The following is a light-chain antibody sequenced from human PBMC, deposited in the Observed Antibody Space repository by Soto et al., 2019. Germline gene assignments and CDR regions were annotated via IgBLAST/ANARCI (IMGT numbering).Light chain of an antibody. CDR3: QQRSSWPPT. CDR1: QSVSSS. J-gene: IGKJ4*01. Sequence: EIVLTQSPATLSLPPGERATLSCRASQSVSSSLAWYQQKPGQAPRLPVYDASNRATGIPARFSGSGSGTDFTLTISSLESEDFAVYYCQQRSSWPPTFGGGTKV. V-gene: IGKV3-11*01. CDR2: DAS.